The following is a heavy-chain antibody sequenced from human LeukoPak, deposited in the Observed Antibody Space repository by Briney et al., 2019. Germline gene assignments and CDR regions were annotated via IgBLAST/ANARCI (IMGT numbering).Heavy chain of an antibody. CDR1: GGSISGYY. J-gene: IGHJ5*02. CDR3: ARVVVLRYFDWSGGWFDP. CDR2: IYYSGSGST. D-gene: IGHD3-9*01. V-gene: IGHV4-59*01. Sequence: SSETLSLTCTVSGGSISGYYWSWIRQPPGKGLEWIGYIYYSGSGSTNYNPSLKSRVTISVDTSKNQFSLKLSSVTAADTAVYYCARVVVLRYFDWSGGWFDPWGQGTLVTVSS.